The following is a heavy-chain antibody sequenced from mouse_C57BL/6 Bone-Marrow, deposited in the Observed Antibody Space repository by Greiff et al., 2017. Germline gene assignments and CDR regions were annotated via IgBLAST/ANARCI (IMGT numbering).Heavy chain of an antibody. Sequence: EVQLMESGGDLVKPGGSLKLSCAASGFTFSSYGMSWVRQTPDKRLEWVATISSGGSYTYYPDSVKGRFTISRDNAKNTLYLQMSSLKSEDTAMYYCAREGFDYWGQGTTLTVSS. CDR3: AREGFDY. V-gene: IGHV5-6*01. J-gene: IGHJ2*01. CDR2: ISSGGSYT. CDR1: GFTFSSYG.